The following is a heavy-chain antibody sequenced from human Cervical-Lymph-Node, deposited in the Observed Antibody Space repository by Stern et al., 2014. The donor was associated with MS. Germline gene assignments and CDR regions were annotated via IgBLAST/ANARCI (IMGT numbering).Heavy chain of an antibody. CDR1: GYTLTEMS. D-gene: IGHD2-21*02. CDR2: YDPQHGET. V-gene: IGHV1-24*01. CDR3: ATHRGRVTYYYGLDV. Sequence: VQLVQSGAEVKKPGASVKVSCKVSGYTLTEMSMHWVRQAPGKGLEWMGGYDPQHGETVYAQKIQGRVTMAEDRSIDTAYMELTSLRSDDTAVYYCATHRGRVTYYYGLDVWGQGTTVTVSS. J-gene: IGHJ6*02.